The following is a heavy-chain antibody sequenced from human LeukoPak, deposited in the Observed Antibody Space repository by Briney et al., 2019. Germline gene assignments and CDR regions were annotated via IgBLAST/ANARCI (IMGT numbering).Heavy chain of an antibody. V-gene: IGHV4-4*09. CDR3: ARQVGRDGYTY. CDR2: IYTSGST. CDR1: GGSISSYY. D-gene: IGHD5-24*01. J-gene: IGHJ4*02. Sequence: SETPSLTCTVSGGSISSYYWSWIRQPPGKGLEWIGYIYTSGSTNYNPSLKSRVTISVDTSKNQFSLKLSSVTAADTAVYYCARQVGRDGYTYWGQGTLVTVSS.